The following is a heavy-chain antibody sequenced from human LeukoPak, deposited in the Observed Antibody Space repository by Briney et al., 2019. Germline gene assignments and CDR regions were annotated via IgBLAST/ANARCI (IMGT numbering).Heavy chain of an antibody. D-gene: IGHD5/OR15-5a*01. CDR2: INPSDGST. CDR1: GYTFTGYY. Sequence: ASVKVSCKASGYTFTGYYMHWVRQAPGQGLEWMGKINPSDGSTRYAQKFQGRVTMTRDMSTSTVYMELSSLRSEDTAVYYCASSFYDLLVYFDYWGQGTLVTVSS. V-gene: IGHV1-46*01. CDR3: ASSFYDLLVYFDY. J-gene: IGHJ4*02.